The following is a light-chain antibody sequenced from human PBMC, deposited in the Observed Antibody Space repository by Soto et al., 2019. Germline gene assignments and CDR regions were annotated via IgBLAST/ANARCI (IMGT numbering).Light chain of an antibody. Sequence: QSALTQPASVSASPGQSITISCTATSNDVGFSKFVSWYQQQPGKSPQVLVYEGTKRPSGVSLRFSGSHSVNAASLTISDIHIEDEADYYYCSYATSGVVFGGGTQLTVL. V-gene: IGLV2-23*01. CDR2: EGT. J-gene: IGLJ7*01. CDR1: SNDVGFSKF. CDR3: CSYATSGVV.